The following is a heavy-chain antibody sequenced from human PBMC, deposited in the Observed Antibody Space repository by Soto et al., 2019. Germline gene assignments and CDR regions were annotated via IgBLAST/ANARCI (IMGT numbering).Heavy chain of an antibody. V-gene: IGHV3-30-3*01. CDR1: GFIFTAYT. CDR3: VSVGGFYDILTGPFDY. J-gene: IGHJ4*02. CDR2: ISFDRSNQ. Sequence: GGSLRLSCAASGFIFTAYTMHWVRQAPGRGLEWVALISFDRSNQDYADSVKGRFTASRDNSKKTVYLQMNRLRDEDTAVYYCVSVGGFYDILTGPFDYWGRGTLVTVSS. D-gene: IGHD3-9*01.